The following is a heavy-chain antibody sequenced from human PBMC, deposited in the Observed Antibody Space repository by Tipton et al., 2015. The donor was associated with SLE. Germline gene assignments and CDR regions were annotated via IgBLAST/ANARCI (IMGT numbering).Heavy chain of an antibody. D-gene: IGHD2-21*01. CDR1: GGSIGTYY. J-gene: IGHJ4*02. CDR3: AGATYCGSDCYDL. CDR2: IHYSGNT. Sequence: TLSLTCTVSGGSIGTYYWSWIRQPPGKGPEYIGLIHYSGNTNYNPSLKSRVTISVDTSRNQFSLKLSHVTAADTAVYYCAGATYCGSDCYDLWGQGALVTVSS. V-gene: IGHV4-59*01.